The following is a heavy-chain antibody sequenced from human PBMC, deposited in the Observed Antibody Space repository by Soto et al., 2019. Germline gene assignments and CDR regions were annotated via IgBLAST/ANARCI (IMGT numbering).Heavy chain of an antibody. Sequence: ASVKVSCKASGYTFTSYDINWVRQATGQGLEWMGWMNPKIGNTSYAQKFQGRVTMTTDESTSTAYMELSSLRSEDTAVYYCARDMAIFGVVTHMARSYYGMDVWGQGTTVTVSS. J-gene: IGHJ6*02. CDR2: MNPKIGNT. V-gene: IGHV1-8*01. CDR1: GYTFTSYD. CDR3: ARDMAIFGVVTHMARSYYGMDV. D-gene: IGHD3-3*01.